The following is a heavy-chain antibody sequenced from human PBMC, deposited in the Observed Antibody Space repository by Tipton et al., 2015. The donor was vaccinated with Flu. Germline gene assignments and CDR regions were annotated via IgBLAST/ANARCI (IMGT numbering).Heavy chain of an antibody. CDR2: INHSGGT. J-gene: IGHJ4*02. D-gene: IGHD3-10*01. V-gene: IGHV4-34*01. Sequence: TLSLTCAVYGGSFSGNYWSWIRQPPGKGLEWIGEINHSGGTNYNPSLKSRLTISVDTSRSQISLKLSSVTVADTAMYYCARGGSTFDSWGRGTLATVSS. CDR3: ARGGSTFDS. CDR1: GGSFSGNY.